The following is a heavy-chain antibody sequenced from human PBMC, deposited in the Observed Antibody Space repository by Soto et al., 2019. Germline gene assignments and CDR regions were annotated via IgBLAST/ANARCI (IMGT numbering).Heavy chain of an antibody. CDR3: ARDNGEWLRSDAFDI. J-gene: IGHJ3*02. V-gene: IGHV1-18*01. Sequence: ASVQVSCKASGYTFTSYCISWVRQAPGQGLEWMGWISAYNGNTNYAQKLQGRVTMTTDTSTSSAYMELRSLRADATAVYYCARDNGEWLRSDAFDIWGQGTMVTVSS. CDR1: GYTFTSYC. CDR2: ISAYNGNT. D-gene: IGHD5-12*01.